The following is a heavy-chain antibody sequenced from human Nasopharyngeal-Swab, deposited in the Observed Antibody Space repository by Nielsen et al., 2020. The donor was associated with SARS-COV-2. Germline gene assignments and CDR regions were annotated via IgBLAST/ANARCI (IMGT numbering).Heavy chain of an antibody. Sequence: RQAPGKALEWLALIYWDDDKRYSPSLKSRLTITKDTSKNQVVLTMTNMDPVDTATYYCAHRRGYYYDSSGSPSDAFDIWGQGTMVTVSS. D-gene: IGHD3-22*01. CDR3: AHRRGYYYDSSGSPSDAFDI. V-gene: IGHV2-5*02. CDR2: IYWDDDK. J-gene: IGHJ3*02.